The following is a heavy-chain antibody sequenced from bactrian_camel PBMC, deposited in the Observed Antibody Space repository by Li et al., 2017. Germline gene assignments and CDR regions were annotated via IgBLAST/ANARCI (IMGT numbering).Heavy chain of an antibody. D-gene: IGHD1*01. CDR2: ISSDGSTT. V-gene: IGHV3S25*01. J-gene: IGHJ6*01. CDR1: GFTFSTSS. Sequence: QLVESGGGLVQPGGSLRLSCTASGFTFSTSSMYWVRQAPGKGLEWVSFISSDGSTTYYANSVKGRFAISRDNAKNTVYLLMNSLKPEDTAMYYCADGTNWTLVTGARGPRSPSP. CDR3: ADGTNWTLVT.